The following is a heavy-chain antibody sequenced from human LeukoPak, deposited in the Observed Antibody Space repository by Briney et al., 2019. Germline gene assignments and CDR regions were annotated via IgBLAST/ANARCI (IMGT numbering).Heavy chain of an antibody. Sequence: GGSLRLSCAASGFTVSSNYMSWVRQAPGKGLEWVSVIYSGGSTYYADSVKGRFTISRDNSKNTLYLQMNSLRAEDTAVYHCARDKAVAGSYYYYGMDVWGQGTTVTVSS. CDR2: IYSGGST. CDR1: GFTVSSNY. CDR3: ARDKAVAGSYYYYGMDV. J-gene: IGHJ6*02. D-gene: IGHD6-19*01. V-gene: IGHV3-66*01.